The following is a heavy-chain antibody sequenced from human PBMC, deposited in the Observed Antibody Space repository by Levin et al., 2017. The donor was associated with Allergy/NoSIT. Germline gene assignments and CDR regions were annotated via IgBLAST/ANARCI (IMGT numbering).Heavy chain of an antibody. J-gene: IGHJ4*02. CDR3: AKDSSGSGRYGVWY. CDR1: GFTFSSYG. V-gene: IGHV3-30*18. CDR2: ISYDGSNK. Sequence: GGSLRLSCAASGFTFSSYGMHWVRQAPGKGLEWVAVISYDGSNKYYADSVKGRFTISRDNSKNTLYLQMNSLRAEDTAVYYCAKDSSGSGRYGVWYWGQGTLVTVSS. D-gene: IGHD6-19*01.